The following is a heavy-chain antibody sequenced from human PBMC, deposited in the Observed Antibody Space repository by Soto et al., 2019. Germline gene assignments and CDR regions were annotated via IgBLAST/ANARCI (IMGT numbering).Heavy chain of an antibody. J-gene: IGHJ1*01. CDR2: IYHSGST. CDR3: DGLKYSVYDIIN. V-gene: IGHV4-30-2*01. CDR1: GGSISSGGYS. D-gene: IGHD5-12*01. Sequence: PSETLSLTCAVSGGSISSGGYSWSWVRQPPGKGLEWIGYIYHSGSTYYNPSLKSRVNISVDRSKNQFSLKLSSVTAADTAVYYCDGLKYSVYDIINWGQRTPVTVTS.